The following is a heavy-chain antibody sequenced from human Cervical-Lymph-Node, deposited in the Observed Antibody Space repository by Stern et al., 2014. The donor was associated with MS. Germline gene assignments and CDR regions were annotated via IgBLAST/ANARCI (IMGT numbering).Heavy chain of an antibody. CDR1: SGFIGNNY. J-gene: IGHJ4*02. CDR2: LYYSGGT. Sequence: QVQLQESGPGLVKPSETLSLMCSVSSGFIGNNYWSWIRQPPGKGLEWIGRLYYSGGTYSNPSLKSRVTIALDTSKNQLSLRLSSVTAADTAVYYCARAGPYDYIWGNFRHRAFYFDSWGQGALVTVSS. D-gene: IGHD3-16*02. CDR3: ARAGPYDYIWGNFRHRAFYFDS. V-gene: IGHV4-59*01.